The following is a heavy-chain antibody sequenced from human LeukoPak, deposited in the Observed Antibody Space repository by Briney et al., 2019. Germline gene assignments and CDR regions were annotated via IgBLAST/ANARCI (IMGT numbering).Heavy chain of an antibody. CDR2: IKQDGSEK. V-gene: IGHV3-7*01. D-gene: IGHD2-2*01. Sequence: GGSLRLSCAASGFTFSWYWMSWVRQAPGKGLEWVANIKQDGSEKYYVDSVKGRFTISRDNSKNTLYLQMNSLRAEDTAVYYCARGGDCSSTSCYLEPFDYWGQGTLVTVSS. J-gene: IGHJ4*02. CDR1: GFTFSWYW. CDR3: ARGGDCSSTSCYLEPFDY.